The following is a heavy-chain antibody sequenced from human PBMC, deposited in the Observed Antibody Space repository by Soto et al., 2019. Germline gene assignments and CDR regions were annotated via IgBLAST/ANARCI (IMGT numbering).Heavy chain of an antibody. CDR2: IYPGGVNI. CDR1: GYSFTSHY. V-gene: IGHV1-46*01. Sequence: ASVKVSCKAIGYSFTSHYMHWVRQAPGQGLEWMGTIYPGGVNIGYAQKFKGRLTITKDTSKNQVFLTMTNMDPVDTATYYCSYRHWLARGRGWFDPWGPGTLVTVSS. CDR3: SYRHWLARGRGWFDP. D-gene: IGHD6-19*01. J-gene: IGHJ5*02.